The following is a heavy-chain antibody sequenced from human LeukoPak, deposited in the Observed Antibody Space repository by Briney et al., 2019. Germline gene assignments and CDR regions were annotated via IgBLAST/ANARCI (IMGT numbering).Heavy chain of an antibody. J-gene: IGHJ4*02. Sequence: GGSLRLSCAASGFTFSSYEMNWVRQAPGKGLEWVSYISSSGSTISYADSVKGRFTISRDNANNPPYLQMNSLRADDTAVYYCARDPPVVTPGYWGQGTLVTVFS. CDR1: GFTFSSYE. CDR2: ISSSGSTI. V-gene: IGHV3-48*03. D-gene: IGHD4-23*01. CDR3: ARDPPVVTPGY.